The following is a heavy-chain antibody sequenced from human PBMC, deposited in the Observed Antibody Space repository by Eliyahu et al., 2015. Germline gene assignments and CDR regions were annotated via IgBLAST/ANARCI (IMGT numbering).Heavy chain of an antibody. V-gene: IGHV3-23*01. J-gene: IGHJ4*02. Sequence: EVQLLESGGGLVQPGGSLRLSCXASGFTFSSYAMSWVRQAPGKGLEWVXXISGSGGSTYYADSVKGRFTISRDNSKNTLYLQMNSLRAEDTAVYYCAKDEDGDYNYFDYWGQGTLVTVSS. CDR1: GFTFSSYA. CDR3: AKDEDGDYNYFDY. D-gene: IGHD4-17*01. CDR2: ISGSGGST.